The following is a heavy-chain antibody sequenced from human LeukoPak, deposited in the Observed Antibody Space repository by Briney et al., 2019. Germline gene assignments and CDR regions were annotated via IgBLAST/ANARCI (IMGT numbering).Heavy chain of an antibody. CDR1: GGFKSIHY. J-gene: IGHJ5*02. CDR3: TRRMAAAVWFYA. Sequence: SETLSLTCTVSGGFKSIHYGSWIRQPPGKGLEWIGYIYYTGGTSYNPSLKSRVTISLDTSKNQFSLKLNSVTAADTAVYYCTRRMAAAVWFYACGERTPVTVSS. D-gene: IGHD6-13*01. V-gene: IGHV4-59*08. CDR2: IYYTGGT.